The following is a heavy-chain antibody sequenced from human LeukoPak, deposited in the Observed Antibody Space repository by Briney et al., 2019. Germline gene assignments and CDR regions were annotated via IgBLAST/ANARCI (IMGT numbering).Heavy chain of an antibody. CDR3: AKGSDFWSGYYDY. CDR2: INHDATDI. Sequence: GGSLRLSCAASGFTFSSYVMHWVRQVPGKGLVWVSRINHDATDIIYADSVKGRFTISRDNAKNTLHLEMNGLRAEDTALYYCAKGSDFWSGYYDYWGQGTLVTVSS. CDR1: GFTFSSYV. V-gene: IGHV3-74*01. J-gene: IGHJ4*02. D-gene: IGHD3-3*01.